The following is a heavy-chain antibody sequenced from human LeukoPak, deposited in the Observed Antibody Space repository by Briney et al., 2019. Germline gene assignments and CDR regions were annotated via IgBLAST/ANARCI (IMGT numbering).Heavy chain of an antibody. J-gene: IGHJ6*03. CDR2: IYYSGST. D-gene: IGHD5-18*01. CDR3: ARCLGHSYGYGHYYYYMDV. V-gene: IGHV4-39*01. CDR1: GGSISSSSYY. Sequence: SETLSLTCTVSGGSISSSSYYWGWIRQPPGKGLEWIGSIYYSGSTYYNPSLKSRVTISVDTSKNQFSLKLSSVTAADTAVYYCARCLGHSYGYGHYYYYMDVWGKGTTVTVSS.